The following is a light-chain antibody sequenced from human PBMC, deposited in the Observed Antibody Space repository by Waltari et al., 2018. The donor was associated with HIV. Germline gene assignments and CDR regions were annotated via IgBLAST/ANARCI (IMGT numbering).Light chain of an antibody. V-gene: IGLV1-40*01. CDR2: ADD. CDR1: SSNIGAGYD. Sequence: QSVLTQPPSVSGAPGQRVTISCTGSSSNIGAGYDVHWFQQLPGTAPKLLIYADDNRPSWVPGLFAGSKSGTSASLAITELQAEDEADYYCQSYDSSLSGSFVFGTGTKVTVL. J-gene: IGLJ1*01. CDR3: QSYDSSLSGSFV.